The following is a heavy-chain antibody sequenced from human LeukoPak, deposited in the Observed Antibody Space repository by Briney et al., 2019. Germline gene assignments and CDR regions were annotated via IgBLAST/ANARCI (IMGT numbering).Heavy chain of an antibody. D-gene: IGHD6-13*01. CDR1: AFTFSDYY. J-gene: IGHJ5*02. V-gene: IGHV3-11*04. Sequence: PGGSLRLSCAASAFTFSDYYMSWIRQAPGKGLEWVSSISSSGNILYYVDSVKGRFTISRDNAKNSLYLQMNSLRAEDTAVYYCARDPTAAGANWFDPWGQGTLVTVSS. CDR2: ISSSGNIL. CDR3: ARDPTAAGANWFDP.